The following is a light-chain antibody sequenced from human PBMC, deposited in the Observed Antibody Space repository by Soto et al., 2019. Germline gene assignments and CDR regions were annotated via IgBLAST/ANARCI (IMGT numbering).Light chain of an antibody. V-gene: IGLV2-14*03. Sequence: QSVLTQPASLSGSPGQSITISCTGTSSDIGSYNYDSWYQQHPGKAPKLMIFDVSYRPSGISDRFSGSKSGNTASLTISGLQPEDEADYYCSSYGASSTLFGGGTKLTVL. CDR3: SSYGASSTL. J-gene: IGLJ3*02. CDR2: DVS. CDR1: SSDIGSYNY.